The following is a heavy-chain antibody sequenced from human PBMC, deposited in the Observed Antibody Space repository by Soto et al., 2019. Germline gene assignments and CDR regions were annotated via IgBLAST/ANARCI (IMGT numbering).Heavy chain of an antibody. V-gene: IGHV3-30*18. Sequence: QVQLVESGGGVVQPGRSLRLSCAASGFTFSSYAMHWVRQAPGKGLEWVAIISFDGSNTYYGDSVKGRFTISRDNSKNTLYLQMNSLRAEDTALYYCAKDHLHFLEWYYYMDVWGKGTTVTVSS. D-gene: IGHD3-3*01. CDR2: ISFDGSNT. CDR3: AKDHLHFLEWYYYMDV. J-gene: IGHJ6*03. CDR1: GFTFSSYA.